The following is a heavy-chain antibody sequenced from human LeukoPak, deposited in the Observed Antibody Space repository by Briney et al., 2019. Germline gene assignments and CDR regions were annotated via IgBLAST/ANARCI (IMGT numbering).Heavy chain of an antibody. CDR2: ITSSSSYI. Sequence: GGSLRLSCAASGFAFSTYNTNWVRQAPGKGLEWDSFITSSSSYIYYADSVKGRFTISRDNAKNSLYLQMNSLRAEDTALYYCARGFCSGGSCYWEDYYMDVWGKGTTVTVSS. V-gene: IGHV3-21*01. CDR3: ARGFCSGGSCYWEDYYMDV. D-gene: IGHD2-15*01. J-gene: IGHJ6*03. CDR1: GFAFSTYN.